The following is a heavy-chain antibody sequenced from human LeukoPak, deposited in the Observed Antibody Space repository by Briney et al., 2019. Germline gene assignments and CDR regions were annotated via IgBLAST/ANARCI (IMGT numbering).Heavy chain of an antibody. CDR2: IYYSGNT. CDR3: ARAPWRIVARVAFDI. Sequence: SETLSLTCTVSGGSISSYYWSWIRQPPGKGLEWIGFIYYSGNTNYNPSLKSRVTISVDTSKNQFSLKLSSVTAADTAVYYCARAPWRIVARVAFDIWGQGTMVTVSS. V-gene: IGHV4-59*12. J-gene: IGHJ3*02. CDR1: GGSISSYY. D-gene: IGHD2-15*01.